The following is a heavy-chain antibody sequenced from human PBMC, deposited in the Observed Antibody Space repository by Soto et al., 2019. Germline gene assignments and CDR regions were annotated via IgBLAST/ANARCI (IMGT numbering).Heavy chain of an antibody. V-gene: IGHV4-30-4*01. CDR3: ARGRYCLTGRCFPNWFDS. D-gene: IGHD7-27*01. CDR1: GDSISNLDYF. Sequence: SETLSLTCSVSGDSISNLDYFWAWIRQPPGQALEYIGYIYKSATTYYNPSFESRVSISVDTSKSQFSLNVTSVTAADTAVYFCARGRYCLTGRCFPNWFDSWGQGALVTVSS. CDR2: IYKSATT. J-gene: IGHJ5*01.